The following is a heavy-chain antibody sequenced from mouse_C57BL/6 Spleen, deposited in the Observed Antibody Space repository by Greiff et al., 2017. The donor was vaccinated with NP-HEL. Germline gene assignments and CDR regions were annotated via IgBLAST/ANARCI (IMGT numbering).Heavy chain of an antibody. V-gene: IGHV1-42*01. D-gene: IGHD1-1*01. Sequence: EVQLQQSGPELVKPGASVKISCKASGYSFTGYYMNWVKQSPEKSLEWIGEINPSTGGTTYNQKFKAKATLTVDKSSSTAYMQLKSLTSEDSAVYYCARGITTVVAPVYAMDYWGQGTSVTVSS. J-gene: IGHJ4*01. CDR3: ARGITTVVAPVYAMDY. CDR1: GYSFTGYY. CDR2: INPSTGGT.